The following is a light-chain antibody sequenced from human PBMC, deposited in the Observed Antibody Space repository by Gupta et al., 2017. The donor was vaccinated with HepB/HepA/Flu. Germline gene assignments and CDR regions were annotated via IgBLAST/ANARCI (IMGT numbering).Light chain of an antibody. CDR1: KLGDKY. CDR2: QDN. V-gene: IGLV3-1*01. CDR3: QAWDSSTAV. J-gene: IGLJ3*02. Sequence: SYELTQPPSVSVSPGKTASISCFGDKLGDKYACWYQQKSGQSPILVIYQDNKRPSGIPERFSGSNSGDTATLTISGTQAMDEADYYCQAWDSSTAVFGGGTRLTVL.